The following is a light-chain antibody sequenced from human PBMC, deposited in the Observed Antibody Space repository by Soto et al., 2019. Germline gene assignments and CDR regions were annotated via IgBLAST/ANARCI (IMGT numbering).Light chain of an antibody. CDR3: QQYDAWPLT. CDR2: DAI. CDR1: QSVSSN. V-gene: IGKV3D-15*01. J-gene: IGKJ4*01. Sequence: IVMTQSPATLSVSQGERAALSCRASQSVSSNLAWYQQKPGQAPRLLIYDAISRAPDVPARFSGSWSGTEFTLTINSLQSEDFAVYYCQQYDAWPLTFGGGTKVDIK.